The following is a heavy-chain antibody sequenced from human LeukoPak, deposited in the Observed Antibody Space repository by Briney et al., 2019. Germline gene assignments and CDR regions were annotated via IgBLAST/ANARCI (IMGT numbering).Heavy chain of an antibody. CDR3: ARQEYCSGGSCYTWFDP. J-gene: IGHJ5*02. CDR1: GYSINNYW. Sequence: GESLKISCKGSGYSINNYWIGWVRQMPGKGLEWMGIIYPADSDIRYSPSFQGQVTISADKSISTAYLQWSSLKASDTAIYYCARQEYCSGGSCYTWFDPWGQGTLVIVTS. D-gene: IGHD2-15*01. V-gene: IGHV5-51*01. CDR2: IYPADSDI.